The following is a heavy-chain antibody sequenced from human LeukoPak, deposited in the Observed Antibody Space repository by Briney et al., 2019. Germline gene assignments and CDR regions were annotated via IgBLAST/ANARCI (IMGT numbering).Heavy chain of an antibody. D-gene: IGHD1-26*01. J-gene: IGHJ4*02. V-gene: IGHV3-53*01. CDR3: ARGPSGGRYYVGDY. Sequence: PGGSLRLSCAASGFTVSSNYMSWVRQAPGKGLEWVSVIYSGGSTYYADSVKGRFTISRDNSKNTLYLQMNSLRAEDTAVYYCARGPSGGRYYVGDYWGQGTLVTVPS. CDR1: GFTVSSNY. CDR2: IYSGGST.